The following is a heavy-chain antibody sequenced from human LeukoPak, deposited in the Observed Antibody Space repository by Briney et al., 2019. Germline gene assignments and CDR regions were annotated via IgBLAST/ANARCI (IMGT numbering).Heavy chain of an antibody. V-gene: IGHV1-46*01. CDR1: GYTFTSYS. D-gene: IGHD3-10*01. CDR3: ARGRFRSYYGSGSYCYFDY. Sequence: ASVKVSCKASGYTFTSYSIHWARQAPGQGLEWMGIINPSGASAMYAQKFQGRVTMTRDMSTATVYLDLSSLRFDDTAVYYCARGRFRSYYGSGSYCYFDYWGQGTLVTVSS. CDR2: INPSGASA. J-gene: IGHJ4*02.